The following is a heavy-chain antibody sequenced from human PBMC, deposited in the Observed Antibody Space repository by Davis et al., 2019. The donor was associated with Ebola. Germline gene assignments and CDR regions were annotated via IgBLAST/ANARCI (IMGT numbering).Heavy chain of an antibody. D-gene: IGHD3-16*01. J-gene: IGHJ2*01. CDR2: INPSSGGT. CDR1: GYTFTGYY. V-gene: IGHV1-2*04. CDR3: ARGCRATVLMGEWYFDL. Sequence: AASVTVSCKASGYTFTGYYMHWVRQAPGQGLEWMGWINPSSGGTNYAQKFQGWVTMTRDTSISTAYMDVSRLTSDDTAVYYCARGCRATVLMGEWYFDLWGRGTLVTVSS.